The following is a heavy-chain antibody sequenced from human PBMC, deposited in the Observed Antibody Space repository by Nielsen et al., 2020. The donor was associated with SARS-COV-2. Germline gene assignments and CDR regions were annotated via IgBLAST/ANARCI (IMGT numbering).Heavy chain of an antibody. D-gene: IGHD6-13*01. V-gene: IGHV4-34*01. CDR2: INHSGST. CDR3: ARRMEFPLRRHKDPRSYSGSWFGTRKTIQPFDY. J-gene: IGHJ4*02. CDR1: GGSFSGYY. Sequence: SETLSLTCAVYGGSFSGYYWSWIRQPPGKGLEWIGEINHSGSTNYNPSLKSRVTISVDTSKNQFSLKLSSVTAADTAVYYCARRMEFPLRRHKDPRSYSGSWFGTRKTIQPFDYWGQGTLVTVSS.